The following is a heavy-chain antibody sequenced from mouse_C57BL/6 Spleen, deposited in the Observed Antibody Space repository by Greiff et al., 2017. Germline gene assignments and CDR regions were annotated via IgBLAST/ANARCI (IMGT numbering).Heavy chain of an antibody. Sequence: EVQGVESGGDLVKPGGSLKLSYAASGFTFSSYGMSWVRQTPDKRLEWVATISSGGSYTYYPDSVKGRFTISRDNAKNTLYLQMSSLKSEDTAMYYCARHEGHHDYGDAMDYWGQGTSVTVSS. CDR3: ARHEGHHDYGDAMDY. V-gene: IGHV5-6*01. CDR2: ISSGGSYT. D-gene: IGHD2-4*01. CDR1: GFTFSSYG. J-gene: IGHJ4*01.